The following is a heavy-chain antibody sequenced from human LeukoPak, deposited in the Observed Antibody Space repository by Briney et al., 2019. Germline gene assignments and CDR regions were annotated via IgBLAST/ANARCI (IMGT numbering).Heavy chain of an antibody. CDR3: ARVYNARLHSNFDY. CDR2: ISAYNGNT. D-gene: IGHD5-24*01. V-gene: IGHV1-18*01. J-gene: IGHJ4*02. Sequence: ASVKVSCKASGYTFASYDVNWVRQATGQGLEWMGWISAYNGNTNYAQKLQGRVTMTTDTSTSTAYMELRSLRSDDTAVYYCARVYNARLHSNFDYWGQGTLVTVSS. CDR1: GYTFASYD.